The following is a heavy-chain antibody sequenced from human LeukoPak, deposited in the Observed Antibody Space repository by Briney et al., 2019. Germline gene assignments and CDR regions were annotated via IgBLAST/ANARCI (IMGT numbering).Heavy chain of an antibody. V-gene: IGHV4-39*01. J-gene: IGHJ1*01. Sequence: TLSLTCTVSGGSISSGVYYWGRIRHPPGQGLEWIGTIYYIGTTYYNPSLKSRVTTSVDTSKNQFSLKLSSVTAADTAVYYCARLRGPTTEFQHWGQGTLVSVSS. CDR2: IYYIGTT. CDR3: ARLRGPTTEFQH. D-gene: IGHD1-26*01. CDR1: GGSISSGVYY.